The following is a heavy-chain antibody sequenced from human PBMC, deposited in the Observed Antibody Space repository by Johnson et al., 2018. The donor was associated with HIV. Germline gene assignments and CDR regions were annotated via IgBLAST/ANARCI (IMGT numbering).Heavy chain of an antibody. CDR3: ARTRQGAFDI. Sequence: VQLVESGGGLVQPGGSLRLSCAASGFTVSSNYMSWVRQAPGKGLEWVSVIYSGGGTYYEDSVKGRFTISRDNSKNTLHLQMNSLRPQDTAVYYCARTRQGAFDIWGQGTMVTVSS. CDR2: IYSGGGT. J-gene: IGHJ3*02. CDR1: GFTVSSNY. V-gene: IGHV3-66*02.